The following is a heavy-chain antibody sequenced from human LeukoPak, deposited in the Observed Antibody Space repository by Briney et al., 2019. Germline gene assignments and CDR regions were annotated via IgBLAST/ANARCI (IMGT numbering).Heavy chain of an antibody. CDR1: GGTFSSYA. Sequence: SVKVSFKASGGTFSSYAISWVRQAPGQGLEWMGGIIPIFGTANYAQKFQGRVTITADESTSTAYMELSSLRSEDTAVYYCAKSRYFDWLLYYYYYGMDVWGQGTTVTVSS. V-gene: IGHV1-69*01. CDR3: AKSRYFDWLLYYYYYGMDV. J-gene: IGHJ6*02. CDR2: IIPIFGTA. D-gene: IGHD3-9*01.